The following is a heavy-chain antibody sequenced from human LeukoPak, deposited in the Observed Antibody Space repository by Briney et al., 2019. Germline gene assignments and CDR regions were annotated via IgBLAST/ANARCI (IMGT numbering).Heavy chain of an antibody. Sequence: GGSLRLSCAASGFTFSNYWMSWVRQAPGKGLEWVAHMNQGGSETTNVDSVKGRFTISRDDAKNLVFLQMNSLRVEDTAMYYCARDGVAGGFDYWGQGILVTVSS. CDR1: GFTFSNYW. CDR3: ARDGVAGGFDY. J-gene: IGHJ4*02. CDR2: MNQGGSET. D-gene: IGHD6-19*01. V-gene: IGHV3-7*01.